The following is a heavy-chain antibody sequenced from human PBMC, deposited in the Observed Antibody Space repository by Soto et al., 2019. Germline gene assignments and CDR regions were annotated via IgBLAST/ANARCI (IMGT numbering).Heavy chain of an antibody. J-gene: IGHJ5*02. CDR2: FDPEDGET. CDR1: GYTLTELS. Sequence: ASVKISCKVSGYTLTELSMHWVRQAPGNGLEWMGGFDPEDGETIYAQKFQGRVTMTEDTSTDTAYMELSSLRSEDTAVYYCAPVSGDHNWFDPWAQGTLVTVSS. CDR3: APVSGDHNWFDP. D-gene: IGHD2-21*01. V-gene: IGHV1-24*01.